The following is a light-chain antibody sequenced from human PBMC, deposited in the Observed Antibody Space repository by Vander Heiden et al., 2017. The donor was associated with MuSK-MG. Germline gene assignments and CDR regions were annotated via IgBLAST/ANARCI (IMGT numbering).Light chain of an antibody. Sequence: EIVMTQSPATLSVSPGERATLSCRASQSVNSNLAWYQQKPGQAPRLLIYGASTRATGIPARFSGSGSGTEFTLTISSLQSEEFAVYYCQQDNNWPYTFGQGTKLEIK. V-gene: IGKV3-15*01. CDR2: GAS. CDR3: QQDNNWPYT. CDR1: QSVNSN. J-gene: IGKJ2*01.